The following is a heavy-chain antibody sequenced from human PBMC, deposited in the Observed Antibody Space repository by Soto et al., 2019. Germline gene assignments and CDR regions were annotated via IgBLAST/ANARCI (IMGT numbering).Heavy chain of an antibody. CDR1: GYTFTSYY. CDR2: INPSGGST. Sequence: ASVKVSCKASGYTFTSYYMHWVRQAPGQGLEWMGIINPSGGSTSYAQKFQGRVTMTRDTSTSTVYMELSSLRSEDTAVYYCARDRLGSYGPLRSYYFDYWGQGALVTVSS. CDR3: ARDRLGSYGPLRSYYFDY. D-gene: IGHD5-18*01. V-gene: IGHV1-46*01. J-gene: IGHJ4*02.